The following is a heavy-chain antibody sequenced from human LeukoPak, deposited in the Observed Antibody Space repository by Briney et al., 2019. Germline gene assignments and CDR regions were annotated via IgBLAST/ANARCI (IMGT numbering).Heavy chain of an antibody. D-gene: IGHD2-2*01. Sequence: PSETLSLTCTVSGGSISSGSYYWSWIRQPAGKGLEWIGRIYTSGSINHNPSLKSRVTISLDTSKNQFSLKLSSVTAADTAVYYCARHGGYCSSTSCYEFDYWGQGTLVTVSS. CDR1: GGSISSGSYY. V-gene: IGHV4-61*02. CDR2: IYTSGSI. CDR3: ARHGGYCSSTSCYEFDY. J-gene: IGHJ4*02.